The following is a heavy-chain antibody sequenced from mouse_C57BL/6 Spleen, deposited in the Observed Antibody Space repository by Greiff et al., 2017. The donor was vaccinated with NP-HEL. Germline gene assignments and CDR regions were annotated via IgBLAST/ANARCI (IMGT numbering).Heavy chain of an antibody. J-gene: IGHJ3*01. CDR1: GFTFSSYA. CDR3: ARGSYGNSWFAY. V-gene: IGHV5-4*03. Sequence: EVKVVESGGGLVKPGGSLKLSCAASGFTFSSYAMSWVRQTPEKRLEWVATISDGGSYTYYPDNVKGRFTISRDNAKNNLYLQMSHLKSEDTAMYYCARGSYGNSWFAYWGQGTLVTVSA. CDR2: ISDGGSYT. D-gene: IGHD2-1*01.